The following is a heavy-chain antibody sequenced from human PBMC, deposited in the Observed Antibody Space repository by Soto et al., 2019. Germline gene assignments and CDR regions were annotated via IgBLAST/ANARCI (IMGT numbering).Heavy chain of an antibody. CDR1: GFTFSSYA. CDR2: ISYDGSNK. Sequence: GGSLRLSCAASGFTFSSYAMHWVRQAPGKGLEWVAVISYDGSNKYYADSVKGRFTISRDNSKNTLYLQMNSLRAEDTAVYYCARSDSYGVYYYYYGMDVWGQGTTVTVSS. V-gene: IGHV3-30-3*01. CDR3: ARSDSYGVYYYYYGMDV. J-gene: IGHJ6*02. D-gene: IGHD5-18*01.